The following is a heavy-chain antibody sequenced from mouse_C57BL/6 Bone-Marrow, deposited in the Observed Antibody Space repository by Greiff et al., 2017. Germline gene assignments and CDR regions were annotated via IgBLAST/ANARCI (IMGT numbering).Heavy chain of an antibody. J-gene: IGHJ3*01. Sequence: QVQLQQPGAELVKPGASVKLSCKASGYTFTSYWMHWVKQRPGQGLEWIGMIHPNSGSTNYNEKFKSKATLTVDKSSSTAYMQLSSLTSEDSAVYYCARYPYCNYGAWFAYWGQGTLVTVSA. CDR3: ARYPYCNYGAWFAY. CDR2: IHPNSGST. CDR1: GYTFTSYW. D-gene: IGHD2-1*01. V-gene: IGHV1-64*01.